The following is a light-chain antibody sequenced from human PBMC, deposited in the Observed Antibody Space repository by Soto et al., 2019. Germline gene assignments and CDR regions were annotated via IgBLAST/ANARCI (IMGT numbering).Light chain of an antibody. V-gene: IGKV3-15*01. CDR2: GAS. J-gene: IGKJ2*01. CDR3: QQYGDWPPVT. CDR1: QSVSRN. Sequence: EVVLTQSPATLSASPGDRATLSCRASQSVSRNLAWYQQKPGQAPRLLIYGASTMATGVPARFSGSGSATEFTLSISSLQSDDVAVYYCQQYGDWPPVTFGQGTKLEI.